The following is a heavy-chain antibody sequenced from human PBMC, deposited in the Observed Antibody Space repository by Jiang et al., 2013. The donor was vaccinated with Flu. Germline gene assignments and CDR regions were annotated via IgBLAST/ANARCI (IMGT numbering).Heavy chain of an antibody. CDR1: GGSISSSNFY. CDR3: GTSLNKYDDSYYFDY. V-gene: IGHV4-39*01. J-gene: IGHJ4*02. D-gene: IGHD4-17*01. Sequence: KPSETLSLTCTVSGGSISSSNFYWGWIRQSPGQSLEWIGTVYSSGSTYYSPSLESRVTVSVDTSKNQFSLKLKSVTATDTAIYYCGTSLNKYDDSYYFDYWGQGTLVTVSS. CDR2: VYSSGST.